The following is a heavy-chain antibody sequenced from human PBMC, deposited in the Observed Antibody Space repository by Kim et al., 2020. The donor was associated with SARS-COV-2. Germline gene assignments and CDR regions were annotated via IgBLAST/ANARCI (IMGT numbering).Heavy chain of an antibody. V-gene: IGHV3-30-3*01. Sequence: GGSLRLSCAASGFTFSSYDMHWVRQAPGKGLEWVAVISYDGSNKYYADSVKGRFTISRDNSKNTLYLQMNSLRAEDTAVYYCARDPMYYDILTGYYIARRFAQRVTYYYYGMDVWGQGTTVTVSS. CDR2: ISYDGSNK. J-gene: IGHJ6*02. D-gene: IGHD3-9*01. CDR1: GFTFSSYD. CDR3: ARDPMYYDILTGYYIARRFAQRVTYYYYGMDV.